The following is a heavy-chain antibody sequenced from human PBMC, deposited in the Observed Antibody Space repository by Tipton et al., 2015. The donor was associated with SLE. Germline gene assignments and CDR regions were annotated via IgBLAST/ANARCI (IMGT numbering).Heavy chain of an antibody. CDR1: GYSISSAHY. V-gene: IGHV4-38-2*02. CDR2: IYYSGST. CDR3: ARVPRIYYHFRDV. J-gene: IGHJ6*03. Sequence: TLSLTCTVSGYSISSAHYWGWIRQPPGKGLEWIGSIYYSGSTYYHPSLKSRVTISVDTPKNQFSLKQSSVTAADTAVYYCARVPRIYYHFRDVWGKGTTVPVS.